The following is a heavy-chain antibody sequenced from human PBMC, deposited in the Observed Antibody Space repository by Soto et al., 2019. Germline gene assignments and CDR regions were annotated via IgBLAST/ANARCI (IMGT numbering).Heavy chain of an antibody. V-gene: IGHV3-23*01. CDR3: ARGPRYCSGYSCDYYMDV. J-gene: IGHJ6*03. CDR1: GFTFSSYA. Sequence: EVQLLESGGGLVQPGGSLRLSCAASGFTFSSYAMSWVRQAPGKGLEWVSAISGSAATTFYADAVKGRFTVSRDNSKNTLYLQMNSLRAVYTAVYYCARGPRYCSGYSCDYYMDVGGKGTTVTVSS. CDR2: ISGSAATT. D-gene: IGHD2-15*01.